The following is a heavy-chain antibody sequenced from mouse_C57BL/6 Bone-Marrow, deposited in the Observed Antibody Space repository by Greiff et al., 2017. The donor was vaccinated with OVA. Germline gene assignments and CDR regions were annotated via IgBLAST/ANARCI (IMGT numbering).Heavy chain of an antibody. Sequence: QVQLKQPGAELVKPGASVKLSCKASGYTFTSYWMHWVKQRPGRGLEWIGRIDPNSGGTKYNEKFKSKATLTVDKPSSTAYMQLSSLTSEDSAVYYCARNPLTGTGYFDVWGTGTTVTVSS. CDR1: GYTFTSYW. J-gene: IGHJ1*03. D-gene: IGHD4-1*01. CDR2: IDPNSGGT. CDR3: ARNPLTGTGYFDV. V-gene: IGHV1-72*01.